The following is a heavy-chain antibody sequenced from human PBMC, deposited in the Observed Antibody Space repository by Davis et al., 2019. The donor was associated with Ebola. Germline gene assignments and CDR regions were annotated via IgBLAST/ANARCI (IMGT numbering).Heavy chain of an antibody. D-gene: IGHD4-17*01. V-gene: IGHV3-23*01. Sequence: PGGSLRHSCAASGFIFSSYAMSWVRQAPGKGLEWVSSISVRSITYHADSVKGRFTISRDNSKNTLYLQMNSLRAEDTAVYYCAKVHPPTTVTTGWFDPWGQGTLVTVSS. CDR2: ISVRSIT. CDR1: GFIFSSYA. CDR3: AKVHPPTTVTTGWFDP. J-gene: IGHJ5*02.